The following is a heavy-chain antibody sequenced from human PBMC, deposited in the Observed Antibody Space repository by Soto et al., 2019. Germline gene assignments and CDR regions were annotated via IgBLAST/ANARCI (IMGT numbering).Heavy chain of an antibody. CDR3: ARAPKVSGSSQTRPDF. J-gene: IGHJ4*02. CDR2: ISQSGNT. D-gene: IGHD6-6*01. CDR1: SGSFSGYY. Sequence: QVQPHQWGAGLLKPSETLSLACSIYSGSFSGYYWSWIRQPPGKGLEWIGEISQSGNTNYSPSLKSRVSISIDTSKKQFSLNLASVSAADTAVYYCARAPKVSGSSQTRPDFWGQGTLVTVSS. V-gene: IGHV4-34*01.